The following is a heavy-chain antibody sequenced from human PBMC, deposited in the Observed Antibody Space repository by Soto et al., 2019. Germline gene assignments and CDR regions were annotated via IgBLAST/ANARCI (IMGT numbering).Heavy chain of an antibody. CDR1: GFTFSSYA. D-gene: IGHD6-19*01. Sequence: GGSLRLSCAASGFTFSSYAMSWVRQAPGKGLEWVSAISGSGGSTYYADSVRDRFTISRDNSKNTVDLQMNDLSAEDTAMYYCARDGSGPFDYWGQGSLLTVSS. CDR2: ISGSGGST. J-gene: IGHJ4*02. CDR3: ARDGSGPFDY. V-gene: IGHV3-23*01.